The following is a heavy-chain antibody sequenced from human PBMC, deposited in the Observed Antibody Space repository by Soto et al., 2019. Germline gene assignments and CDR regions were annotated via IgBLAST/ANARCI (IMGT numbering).Heavy chain of an antibody. D-gene: IGHD3-22*01. V-gene: IGHV1-24*01. CDR2: FDPEDGET. CDR3: ATRYDSRTGAFDI. Sequence: ASVKVSCKVSGYTLTELPMHWVRQAPGKGLEWMGGFDPEDGETIYAQKFQGRVTMTEDTSTDTAYMELSSLRSEDTAVYYCATRYDSRTGAFDIWGQGTMVTVSS. CDR1: GYTLTELP. J-gene: IGHJ3*02.